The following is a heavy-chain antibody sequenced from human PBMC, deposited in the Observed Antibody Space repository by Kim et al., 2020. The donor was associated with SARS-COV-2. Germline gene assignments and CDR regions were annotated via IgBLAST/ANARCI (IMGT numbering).Heavy chain of an antibody. D-gene: IGHD3-22*01. J-gene: IGHJ3*02. Sequence: ASVKVSCKASGYTFTSYAMHWVRQAPGQRLEWMGWINAGNGNTKYSQKFQGRVTITRDTSASTAYMELSSLRSEDTAVYYCARDLSQTYYYDSSGYYPVAFDIWGQGTMVTVSS. CDR2: INAGNGNT. V-gene: IGHV1-3*01. CDR1: GYTFTSYA. CDR3: ARDLSQTYYYDSSGYYPVAFDI.